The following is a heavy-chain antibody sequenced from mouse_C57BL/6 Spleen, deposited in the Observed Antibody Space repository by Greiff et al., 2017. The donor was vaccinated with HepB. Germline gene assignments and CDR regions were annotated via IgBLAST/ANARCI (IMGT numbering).Heavy chain of an antibody. V-gene: IGHV14-2*01. Sequence: VQLQQSGAELVKPGASVKLSCTASGFNIKDYYMHWVKQRTEQGLEWIGRIDPEDGATKYAPKFQGKATITADTSSNTAYLQLSSLTSEDTAVYYCARNYYGSSVPFDYWGQGTTLTVAS. CDR2: IDPEDGAT. CDR3: ARNYYGSSVPFDY. CDR1: GFNIKDYY. J-gene: IGHJ2*01. D-gene: IGHD1-1*01.